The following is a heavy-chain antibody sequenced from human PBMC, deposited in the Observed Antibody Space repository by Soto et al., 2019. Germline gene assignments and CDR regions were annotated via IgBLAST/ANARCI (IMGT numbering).Heavy chain of an antibody. J-gene: IGHJ4*02. CDR3: ARESEDLTSNFDY. CDR1: GFTFTRYS. Sequence: GGSLRLSCAASGFTFTRYSMNWVRQAPWKGLEWVSSISSTTHYIYYADSMRGRFTISRDNAKNAVYLEMNSLRAEDTAVYYCARESEDLTSNFDYWGQGTLVTVSS. V-gene: IGHV3-21*06. CDR2: ISSTTHYI.